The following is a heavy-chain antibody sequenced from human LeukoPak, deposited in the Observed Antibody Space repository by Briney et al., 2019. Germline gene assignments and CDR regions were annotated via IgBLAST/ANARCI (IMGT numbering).Heavy chain of an antibody. D-gene: IGHD5-12*01. CDR1: GGSVTPYY. CDR3: ARYNGYAGDYFDY. V-gene: IGHV4-59*08. CDR2: IYYSGNT. J-gene: IGHJ4*02. Sequence: SETLSLTCTVSGGSVTPYYWGWIRQPPGEGLEWIGYIYYSGNTNYNSSLKSRVTMSVDTSKNQFSLKLTSVAAADTAVYYCARYNGYAGDYFDYWGQGTLVSVSS.